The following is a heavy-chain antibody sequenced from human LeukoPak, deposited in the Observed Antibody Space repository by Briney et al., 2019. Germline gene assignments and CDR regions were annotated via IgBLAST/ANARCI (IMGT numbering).Heavy chain of an antibody. CDR1: GITLSNYG. CDR2: ISGSGGRT. V-gene: IGHV3-23*01. CDR3: ARCDGYSGAVDY. D-gene: IGHD5-18*01. J-gene: IGHJ4*02. Sequence: GGSLRLSCAVSGITLSNYGMSWVRQAPGKGLEWVAGISGSGGRTTYADSVKGRFTISRDNPKNTLYLQMNSLRAEDTAVYFCARCDGYSGAVDYWGQGTLVTVSS.